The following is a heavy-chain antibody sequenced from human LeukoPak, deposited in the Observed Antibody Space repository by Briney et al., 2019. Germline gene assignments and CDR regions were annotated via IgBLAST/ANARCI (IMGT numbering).Heavy chain of an antibody. V-gene: IGHV4-59*08. Sequence: PSETLSLTGTVSGGSSSSYYWSWIRQPPGKGLEWIGYIYYSGSTNYNPSLKSRVTISVDTSKNQFSLKLSSVTAADTAVYYCARVSSSWYIDYWGQGTLVTVSS. CDR1: GGSSSSYY. J-gene: IGHJ4*02. CDR2: IYYSGST. D-gene: IGHD6-13*01. CDR3: ARVSSSWYIDY.